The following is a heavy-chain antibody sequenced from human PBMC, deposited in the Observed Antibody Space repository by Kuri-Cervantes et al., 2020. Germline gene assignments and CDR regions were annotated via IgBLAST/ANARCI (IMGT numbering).Heavy chain of an antibody. V-gene: IGHV4-30-4*01. CDR2: IYYSGST. J-gene: IGHJ6*02. D-gene: IGHD3-10*01. Sequence: LRLSCAVYGGSFSGYYWSWVRQPPGKGLEWIGYIYYSGSTYYSPSLKSRVTISIDTSKNRFSLKLSSVTAADTAVYYCARDSGSPHHYYYYYGMDVWGQGTTVTVSS. CDR3: ARDSGSPHHYYYYYGMDV. CDR1: GGSFSGYY.